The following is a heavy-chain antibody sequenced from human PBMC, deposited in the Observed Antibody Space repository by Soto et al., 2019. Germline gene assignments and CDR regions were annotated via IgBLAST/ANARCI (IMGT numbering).Heavy chain of an antibody. CDR3: ARGCIYDFWSGYHPTYFDY. CDR2: INHSGST. D-gene: IGHD3-3*01. CDR1: GGSFSGYY. V-gene: IGHV4-34*01. J-gene: IGHJ4*02. Sequence: PSETLSLTCAVYGGSFSGYYWSWIRQPPGKGLEWIGEINHSGSTNYNPSLKSRVTISVDTSKNQFSLKLSSVTAADTAVYYCARGCIYDFWSGYHPTYFDYWGQGTLVTVSS.